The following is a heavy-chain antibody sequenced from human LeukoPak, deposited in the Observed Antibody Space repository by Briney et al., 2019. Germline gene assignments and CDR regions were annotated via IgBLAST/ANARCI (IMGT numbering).Heavy chain of an antibody. D-gene: IGHD3-9*01. CDR1: GFSVSSNY. CDR2: IYSSGST. Sequence: GGSLRLSCAASGFSVSSNYMSWVRQAPGKGLEWVSIIYSSGSTYYAGSVKGRFTISRDNSKNTLYLQMNSLRAEDTAVYYCAKKRVVRYFDWFIDYWGQGTLVTVSS. CDR3: AKKRVVRYFDWFIDY. J-gene: IGHJ4*02. V-gene: IGHV3-66*03.